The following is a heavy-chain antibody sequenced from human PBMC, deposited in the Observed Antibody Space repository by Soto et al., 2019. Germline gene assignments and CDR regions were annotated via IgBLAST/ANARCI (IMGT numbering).Heavy chain of an antibody. CDR3: TRDLIAARPPYYYYGMDV. Sequence: GGSLRLSCTASGFTFGDYAMSWVRQAPGKGLEWVGFIRSKAYGGTTEYAASVKGRFTISRDDSKSIAYLQMNSLKTEDTAVYYCTRDLIAARPPYYYYGMDVWGQVTPVTVSS. CDR1: GFTFGDYA. V-gene: IGHV3-49*04. CDR2: IRSKAYGGTT. J-gene: IGHJ6*02. D-gene: IGHD6-6*01.